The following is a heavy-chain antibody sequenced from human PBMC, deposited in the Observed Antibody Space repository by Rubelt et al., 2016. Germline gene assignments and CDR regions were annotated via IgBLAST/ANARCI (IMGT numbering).Heavy chain of an antibody. CDR2: INPSGTT. CDR1: GGSFSGYS. J-gene: IGHJ3*02. V-gene: IGHV4-34*01. Sequence: QVQLQQWGAGLLKPSETLSLTCAVYGGSFSGYSWRWIRQPPGKGLGWLGEINPSGTTNYNPSLKSRVTISVDTSKNQFSLKLSSVTAADTAVYYCASVQVVPAAIGDDAFDIWGQGTMVTVSS. CDR3: ASVQVVPAAIGDDAFDI. D-gene: IGHD2-2*01.